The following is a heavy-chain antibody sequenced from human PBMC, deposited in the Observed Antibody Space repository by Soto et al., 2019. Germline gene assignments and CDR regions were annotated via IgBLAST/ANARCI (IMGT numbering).Heavy chain of an antibody. CDR1: GFTFSNAW. CDR2: IKSKTDGGTT. CDR3: TTQYYYDSSGLLTQEGYYYGMDV. J-gene: IGHJ6*02. Sequence: GGSLRLSCAASGFTFSNAWMSWVRQAPGKGLEWVGRIKSKTDGGTTDYAAPVKGRFTISRDDSKNTLYLQMNSLKTEDTAVYYCTTQYYYDSSGLLTQEGYYYGMDVWGQGTTVTVS. V-gene: IGHV3-15*01. D-gene: IGHD3-22*01.